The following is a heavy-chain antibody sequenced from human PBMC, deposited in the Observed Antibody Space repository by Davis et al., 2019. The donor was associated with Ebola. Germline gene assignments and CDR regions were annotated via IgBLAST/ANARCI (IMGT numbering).Heavy chain of an antibody. CDR3: ARSSGWYVFDL. Sequence: GGSLRLSCAASGFTFSSYSMNWVRQAPGKGLEWVSSISSSSSYIYYADSVKGRFIISRDNAKNSLYLQMNSLRAEDTAVYYCARSSGWYVFDLWGRGTLVTVSS. CDR1: GFTFSSYS. J-gene: IGHJ2*01. D-gene: IGHD6-19*01. V-gene: IGHV3-21*01. CDR2: ISSSSSYI.